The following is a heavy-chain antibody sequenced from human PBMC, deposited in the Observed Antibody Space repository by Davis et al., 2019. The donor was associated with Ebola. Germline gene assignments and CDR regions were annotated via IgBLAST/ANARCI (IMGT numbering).Heavy chain of an antibody. CDR2: ISYAGTND. V-gene: IGHV3-30-3*01. Sequence: GGSLRLSCAASGFSFSSYAMHWVRQAPGKGLEWVAVISYAGTNDYYADSVTGRFTISRDNSKNTLHLQMNSLRPEDTAVYYCAKDVRYFFWLAGMDVWGQGTTVTVSS. CDR3: AKDVRYFFWLAGMDV. CDR1: GFSFSSYA. J-gene: IGHJ6*02. D-gene: IGHD3-9*01.